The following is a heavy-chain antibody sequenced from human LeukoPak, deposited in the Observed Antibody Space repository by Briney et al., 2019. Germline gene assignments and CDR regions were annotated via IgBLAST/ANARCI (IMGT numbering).Heavy chain of an antibody. CDR2: LNWNGGVT. V-gene: IGHV3-20*04. CDR1: GFTFGNYG. J-gene: IGHJ4*02. D-gene: IGHD4-17*01. CDR3: ARAQTYGDSRLLLDY. Sequence: PGGSLRLSCAASGFTFGNYGMSWVRHAPGKGLEWVSGLNWNGGVTGYADSVEGRFTISRDNAKNSQYLQMNSLRVEDTALYYCARAQTYGDSRLLLDYWGQGTLVTVSS.